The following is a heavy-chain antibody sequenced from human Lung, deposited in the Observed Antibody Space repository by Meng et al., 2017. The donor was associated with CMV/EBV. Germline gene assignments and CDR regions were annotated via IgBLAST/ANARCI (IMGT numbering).Heavy chain of an antibody. CDR1: GVPFNRYG. V-gene: IGHV3-30*03. Sequence: GSLKISCSASGVPFNRYGMHWVRQAPGKGLGWVAVISNDGTNTHEEESVRGRFTVTRGNSKNMLYLQMNSVRGEDTTVYYCARDAPCSGDKWYSGQPDYWGRGALVTVSS. CDR2: ISNDGTNT. J-gene: IGHJ4*02. D-gene: IGHD2-15*01. CDR3: ARDAPCSGDKWYSGQPDY.